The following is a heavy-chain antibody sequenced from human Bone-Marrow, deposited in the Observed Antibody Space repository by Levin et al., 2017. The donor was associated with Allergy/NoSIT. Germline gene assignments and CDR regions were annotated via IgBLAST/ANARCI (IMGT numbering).Heavy chain of an antibody. CDR1: GFTFSSYA. D-gene: IGHD3-9*01. CDR3: VKVYSKILTGSFDY. J-gene: IGHJ4*02. V-gene: IGHV3-64D*06. Sequence: GGSLRLSCSASGFTFSSYAMHWVRQAPGKGLEYVSAISSNGGSTYYADSVKGRFTISRDNSKNTLYLQMSSLRAEDTAVYYCVKVYSKILTGSFDYWGQGTLVTVSS. CDR2: ISSNGGST.